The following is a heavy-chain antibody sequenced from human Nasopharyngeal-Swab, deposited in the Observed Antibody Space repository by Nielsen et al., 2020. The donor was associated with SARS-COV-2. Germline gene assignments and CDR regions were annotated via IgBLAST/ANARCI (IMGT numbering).Heavy chain of an antibody. J-gene: IGHJ4*02. CDR1: GFTFSSYW. CDR3: ARDQLDHPYDYVWGTYRYTYFDY. V-gene: IGHV3-7*01. CDR2: IKQDGSEK. D-gene: IGHD3-16*02. Sequence: GGSLRLSCAASGFTFSSYWMSWVRQAPGKGLERVATIKQDGSEKYSVDSVKGRFTISRDNAKNSPYLQMNSLRAEDTAVYYCARDQLDHPYDYVWGTYRYTYFDYWGQGTLVTVSS.